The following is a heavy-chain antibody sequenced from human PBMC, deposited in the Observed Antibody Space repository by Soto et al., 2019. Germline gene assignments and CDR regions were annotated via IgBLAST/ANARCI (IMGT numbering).Heavy chain of an antibody. CDR1: GFTFSSYG. CDR3: AKDQSELELRSYYYYYDMDV. D-gene: IGHD1-7*01. J-gene: IGHJ6*02. Sequence: GSLRLSCAASGFTFSSYGMHWVRQAPGKGLEWVAVISYDGSNKYYADSVKGRFTISRDNSKNTLYLQMNSLRAEDTAVYYCAKDQSELELRSYYYYYDMDVWGQGTTVTVSS. CDR2: ISYDGSNK. V-gene: IGHV3-30*18.